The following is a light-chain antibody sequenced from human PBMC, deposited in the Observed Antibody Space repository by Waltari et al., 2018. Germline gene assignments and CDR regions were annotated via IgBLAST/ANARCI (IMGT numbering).Light chain of an antibody. V-gene: IGLV2-14*03. CDR1: SSDIGGYDY. CDR3: CSYTPNHWV. J-gene: IGLJ3*02. Sequence: QSALTQPASVSGSPGQSITILCTGTSSDIGGYDYGSWYQQHPGNRPKLMVYDVTNRPSCVSDRFSGSNSGNTASLTISGLQAEDEGDYYCCSYTPNHWVFGGGTSLTVL. CDR2: DVT.